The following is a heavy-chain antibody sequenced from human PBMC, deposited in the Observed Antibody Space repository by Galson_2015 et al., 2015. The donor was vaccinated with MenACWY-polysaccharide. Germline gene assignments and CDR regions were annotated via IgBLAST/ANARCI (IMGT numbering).Heavy chain of an antibody. J-gene: IGHJ4*02. CDR2: MSGSGGST. CDR1: GFTFSSYA. D-gene: IGHD5-12*01. V-gene: IGHV3-23*01. CDR3: ARLSGYTYRSPYYSDY. Sequence: RLSCAAAGFTFSSYAMSWVRQAPGKGLEWVSSMSGSGGSTYYGDSVKGRFTISRDNSKNTLYLQMNSLRAEDTAIYYCARLSGYTYRSPYYSDYWGQGTLVTVSS.